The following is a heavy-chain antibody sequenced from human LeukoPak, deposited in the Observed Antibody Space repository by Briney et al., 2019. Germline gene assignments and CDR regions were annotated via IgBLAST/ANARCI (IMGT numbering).Heavy chain of an antibody. CDR3: ARDGPLSSCSGGSCSLDY. CDR1: GYTFTNYY. V-gene: IGHV1-46*01. Sequence: GASVKVSCKASGYTFTNYYMHWVRQAPGQGLEWMGIINPGSDSTSYAQKFQGRVTMTRDTSTSIVYMELSSLRSEDTAVYYCARDGPLSSCSGGSCSLDYWGQGTLVTVSS. D-gene: IGHD2-15*01. CDR2: INPGSDST. J-gene: IGHJ4*02.